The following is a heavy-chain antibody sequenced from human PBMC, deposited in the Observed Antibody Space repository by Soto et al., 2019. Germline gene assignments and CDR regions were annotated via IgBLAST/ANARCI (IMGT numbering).Heavy chain of an antibody. CDR1: GGSISTYF. CDR2: INYSGNT. CDR3: ARSRYGAVPNPYYFDY. J-gene: IGHJ4*02. V-gene: IGHV4-59*01. Sequence: QVQLQESGPGLVKPSETLSLICTVSGGSISTYFWSWIRQPPGKGLEWIAYINYSGNTNYNPSLKSRFTISXXTXKXXFSRKLSSVTAADTAMYYCARSRYGAVPNPYYFDYWGQGTLVTVSS. D-gene: IGHD4-17*01.